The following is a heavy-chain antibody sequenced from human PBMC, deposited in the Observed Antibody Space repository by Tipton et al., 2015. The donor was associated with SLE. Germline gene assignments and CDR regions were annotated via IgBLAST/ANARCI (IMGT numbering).Heavy chain of an antibody. J-gene: IGHJ5*02. Sequence: TLSLTCAASRGSISSTYWWTWVRQSPGRGLEWIGDINYSGTTNYNPSLSSRVTISLDKSKTQFSLIVTSVTAADTAVYYCARAGGGDSNWFDPWGQGTLVTVSS. V-gene: IGHV4-4*02. CDR2: INYSGTT. CDR3: ARAGGGDSNWFDP. D-gene: IGHD2-21*01. CDR1: RGSISSTYW.